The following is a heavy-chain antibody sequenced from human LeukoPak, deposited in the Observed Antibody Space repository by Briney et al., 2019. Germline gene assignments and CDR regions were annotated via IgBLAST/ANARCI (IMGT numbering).Heavy chain of an antibody. CDR3: ARQHCSSTSCHPGEFDY. CDR2: IYPGDSDT. D-gene: IGHD2-2*01. Sequence: GESLKISCKGSGYSFTNYWIGWVRQMPGKGLEWMGVIYPGDSDTRYSPSFQGQVTISADKSISAAYLQWSSLKASDTAMYYCARQHCSSTSCHPGEFDYWGQGTLVTVSS. J-gene: IGHJ4*02. V-gene: IGHV5-51*01. CDR1: GYSFTNYW.